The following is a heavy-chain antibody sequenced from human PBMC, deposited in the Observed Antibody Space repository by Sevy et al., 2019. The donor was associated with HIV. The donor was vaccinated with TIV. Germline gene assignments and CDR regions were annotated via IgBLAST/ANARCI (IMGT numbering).Heavy chain of an antibody. D-gene: IGHD6-6*01. CDR2: INPSGGST. CDR3: AREGSSATKNNWFDP. V-gene: IGHV1-46*03. CDR1: GYTFTSYY. J-gene: IGHJ5*02. Sequence: ASVKVSCKASGYTFTSYYMHWVRQAPGQGLEWMGIINPSGGSTSYAQKFQGRVTMTRDTSTITVYMELSDLRSEDTAVYYCAREGSSATKNNWFDPWGQGTLVTVSS.